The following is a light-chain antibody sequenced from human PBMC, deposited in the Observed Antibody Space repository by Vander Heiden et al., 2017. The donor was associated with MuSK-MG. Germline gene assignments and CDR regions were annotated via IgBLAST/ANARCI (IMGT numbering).Light chain of an antibody. CDR2: DAS. CDR3: QQDDNLPYT. Sequence: DIQMTQSPSSLSASVGDRVTITCQASQGISNDLNWYQQKPGKAPKVLIYDASKLKTGVPSRFSGSGSGTDFTFTINSLQPEDIATYYCQQDDNLPYTFGQGTNLEIK. CDR1: QGISND. V-gene: IGKV1-33*01. J-gene: IGKJ2*01.